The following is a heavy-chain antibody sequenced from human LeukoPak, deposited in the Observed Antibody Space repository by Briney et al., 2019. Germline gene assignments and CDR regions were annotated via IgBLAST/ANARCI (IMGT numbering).Heavy chain of an antibody. CDR1: GFTFSNAW. V-gene: IGHV3-15*01. Sequence: GGSLRLSCAASGFTFSNAWMSWVRQAPGKGLEWVGRIKSKTDGGTTDYAAPVKGRFTISRDDSKNTAYLQMNSLKTEDTAVYYCMSPMTTVPSRDYWGQGTLVTVSS. J-gene: IGHJ4*02. CDR2: IKSKTDGGTT. CDR3: MSPMTTVPSRDY. D-gene: IGHD4-17*01.